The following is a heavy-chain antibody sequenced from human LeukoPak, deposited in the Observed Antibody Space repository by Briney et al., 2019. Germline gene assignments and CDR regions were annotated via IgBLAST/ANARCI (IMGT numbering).Heavy chain of an antibody. CDR2: ISAYSGIT. D-gene: IGHD3-22*01. CDR1: GYTFTTYG. Sequence: ASVKVSCKASGYTFTTYGISWVRQAPGQGLEWMGWISAYSGITNYAQKFQGRVTMTTDTSTRIVYMALRSLRSDDTAVYYCAREPAPGVIKPYPLDYLGQGTLVTVSS. V-gene: IGHV1-18*01. J-gene: IGHJ4*02. CDR3: AREPAPGVIKPYPLDY.